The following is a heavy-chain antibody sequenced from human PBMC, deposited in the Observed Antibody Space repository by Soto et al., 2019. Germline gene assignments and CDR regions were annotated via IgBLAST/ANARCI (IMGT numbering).Heavy chain of an antibody. V-gene: IGHV3-64*01. D-gene: IGHD6-13*01. CDR2: ISNNGAHT. J-gene: IGHJ6*03. Sequence: EAQLVESGGGLVQPGGSLRLSCAASGFTFSNYEMHWVRQAPGKGLEYVSGISNNGAHTDYAKSVKGRFTISRDNSENTLYHQMGSLRAEDMARYYCARRGYGSRWPNVYLDVWGKGTTVNVSS. CDR3: ARRGYGSRWPNVYLDV. CDR1: GFTFSNYE.